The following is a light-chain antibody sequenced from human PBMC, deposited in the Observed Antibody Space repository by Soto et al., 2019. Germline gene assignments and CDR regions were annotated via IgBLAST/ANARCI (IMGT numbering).Light chain of an antibody. CDR1: QSVLYNSNNKNY. CDR3: QQYYSTRT. CDR2: WAS. Sequence: DIVMTQSPDSLAVSLGERATINCKSSQSVLYNSNNKNYLAWYQQKPGQPPKLLIYWASTRESGVPDRFSGSGSGTDFTLTISSLQAEDVAVYYCQQYYSTRTFGQGTKV. V-gene: IGKV4-1*01. J-gene: IGKJ1*01.